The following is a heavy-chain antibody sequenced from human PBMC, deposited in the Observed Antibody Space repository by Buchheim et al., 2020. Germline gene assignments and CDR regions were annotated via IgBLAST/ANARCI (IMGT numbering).Heavy chain of an antibody. V-gene: IGHV4-59*01. CDR2: IYHSGST. Sequence: QVQLQESGPGLVKPSETLSLTCTVSGGSISSYYWSWIRQPPGKGLEWIGYIYHSGSTNYIPSLKSRATISIDPSKHQFSLQLSSVTAADTAVYYCARDIDYWGQGTL. CDR1: GGSISSYY. CDR3: ARDIDY. J-gene: IGHJ4*01.